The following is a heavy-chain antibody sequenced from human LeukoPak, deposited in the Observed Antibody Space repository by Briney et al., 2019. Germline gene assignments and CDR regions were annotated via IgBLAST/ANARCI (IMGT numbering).Heavy chain of an antibody. V-gene: IGHV3-23*01. CDR1: GFTFSSYA. CDR2: IGASGINT. CDR3: AKDISSGYYDD. J-gene: IGHJ4*02. D-gene: IGHD3-22*01. Sequence: GGSLRLSCAASGFTFSSYAMSWVRQAPGKGLQWVSAIGASGINTYYADSVKGRFTISRDNSKNVLYLQMNSLRAEDTAVYYCAKDISSGYYDDWGQGTLVTVSS.